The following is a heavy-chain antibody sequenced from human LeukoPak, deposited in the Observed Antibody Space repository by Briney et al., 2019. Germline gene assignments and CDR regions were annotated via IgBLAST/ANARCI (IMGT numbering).Heavy chain of an antibody. D-gene: IGHD3-9*01. J-gene: IGHJ4*02. CDR3: ARMILLLGDVLTVPPRGFDY. CDR2: ISVYNGNT. CDR1: GYTFTTYG. Sequence: ASVKVSCKASGYTFTTYGISWVRQAPGQGLEWLGRISVYNGNTNYAQKLQGGVTMTTDTSTSTAYMELRSLRSDDTAVYYCARMILLLGDVLTVPPRGFDYWGRGTLVTVSS. V-gene: IGHV1-18*01.